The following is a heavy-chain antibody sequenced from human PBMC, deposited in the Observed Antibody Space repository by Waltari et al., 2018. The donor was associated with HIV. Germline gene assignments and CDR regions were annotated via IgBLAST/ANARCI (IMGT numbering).Heavy chain of an antibody. CDR2: IKQDGSEK. D-gene: IGHD6-19*01. Sequence: EVQLVESGGGLVQPGGSLRLSCAASGFPVSSYGMSWVRQAPGKGLEWVANIKQDGSEKYYVDSVKGRFTMSRDNAKNSLYLQMNSPRAEDTAVYYCARVYSSSSGRALDSWGQGTLVTVSS. CDR1: GFPVSSYG. V-gene: IGHV3-7*01. CDR3: ARVYSSSSGRALDS. J-gene: IGHJ5*01.